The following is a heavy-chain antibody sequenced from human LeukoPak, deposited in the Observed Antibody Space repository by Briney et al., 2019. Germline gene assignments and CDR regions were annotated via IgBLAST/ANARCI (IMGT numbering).Heavy chain of an antibody. Sequence: ASVKVSCKASGYTFTGYYMHWVRQAPGQGLEWMGWINPNSGGTNYAQKFQGRVTMTRDTSISTAYMELSRLRSDDTAVYYCARDRVFVGATTWERPYYYMDVWGKGTTVTISS. CDR3: ARDRVFVGATTWERPYYYMDV. J-gene: IGHJ6*03. D-gene: IGHD1-26*01. CDR1: GYTFTGYY. CDR2: INPNSGGT. V-gene: IGHV1-2*02.